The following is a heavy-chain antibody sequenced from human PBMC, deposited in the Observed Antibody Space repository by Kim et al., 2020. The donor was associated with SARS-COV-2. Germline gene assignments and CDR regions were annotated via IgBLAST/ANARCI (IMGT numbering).Heavy chain of an antibody. Sequence: GGSLRLSCAASGFTFSRHAMHWVRQAPGKGLEWVAIVLSDGGSKYYADSVKGRFTISRDNSKNTLYLQLNSLRTDDTAVYYCARDITGSWSVDYWGREP. CDR3: ARDITGSWSVDY. V-gene: IGHV3-30*04. D-gene: IGHD1-26*01. CDR1: GFTFSRHA. CDR2: VLSDGGSK. J-gene: IGHJ4*02.